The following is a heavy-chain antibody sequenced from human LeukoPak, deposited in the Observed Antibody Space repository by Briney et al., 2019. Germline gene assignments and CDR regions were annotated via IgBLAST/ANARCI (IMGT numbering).Heavy chain of an antibody. Sequence: GASVKVSCKASGYTFTSYAMHWVRQAPGQRLGWMGWINAGNGNTKYSQKFQGRVTITRDTSASTAYMELSSLRSEDTAVYYCARDSAIWQQLVRGWFDPWGQGTLVTVSS. J-gene: IGHJ5*02. V-gene: IGHV1-3*01. CDR2: INAGNGNT. CDR1: GYTFTSYA. CDR3: ARDSAIWQQLVRGWFDP. D-gene: IGHD6-13*01.